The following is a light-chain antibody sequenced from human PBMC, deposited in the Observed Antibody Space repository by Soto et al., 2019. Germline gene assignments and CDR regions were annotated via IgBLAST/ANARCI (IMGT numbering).Light chain of an antibody. CDR3: QQYGSSPPTT. J-gene: IGKJ1*01. V-gene: IGKV3-20*01. Sequence: EIVLPQSAGTLSLSPGERANLSCRASQSVSSSYLAWYQQKPGQAPRLLIYGASSRATGVPDRFSGSGSGTDFTLTITRLEPEDVAVYYCQQYGSSPPTTFGQGTKVDIK. CDR2: GAS. CDR1: QSVSSSY.